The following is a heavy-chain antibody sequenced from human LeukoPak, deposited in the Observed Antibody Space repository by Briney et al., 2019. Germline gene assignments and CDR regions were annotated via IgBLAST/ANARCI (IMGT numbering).Heavy chain of an antibody. CDR3: AKRGSDYNFDF. J-gene: IGHJ4*02. V-gene: IGHV3-23*01. D-gene: IGHD3-10*01. Sequence: GGSLRLSCAASGFTFSSCAMSWVSQAPGKGLEWVSIISGSGSDAYADSVKGRFTISRDNPKNTLYLQMNSLRAEDTAVYFCAKRGSDYNFDFWGQGTLVTVSS. CDR2: ISGSGSDA. CDR1: GFTFSSCA.